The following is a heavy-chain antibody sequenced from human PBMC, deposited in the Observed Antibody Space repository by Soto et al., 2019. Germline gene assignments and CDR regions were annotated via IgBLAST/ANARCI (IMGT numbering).Heavy chain of an antibody. J-gene: IGHJ4*02. Sequence: GEPLKISCRGAGFTFTNYWIAWVRQMPGKGLEWMGIIYPGDSDTSYSPSFQGQVTISADKSINTAYLHWSSLKASDTAMYYCAKHEGYCSSTTCSNFDSWGQGTLVTVSS. D-gene: IGHD2-2*01. CDR3: AKHEGYCSSTTCSNFDS. CDR1: GFTFTNYW. CDR2: IYPGDSDT. V-gene: IGHV5-51*01.